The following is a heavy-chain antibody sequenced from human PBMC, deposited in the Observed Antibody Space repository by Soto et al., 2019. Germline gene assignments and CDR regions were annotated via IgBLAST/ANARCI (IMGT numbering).Heavy chain of an antibody. CDR3: ARVRVYNYYDSSGYLPFDY. D-gene: IGHD3-22*01. V-gene: IGHV4-31*03. Sequence: PSETLSLTCTVSGGSISSGGYYWSWIRQHPGKGLEWIGYIYYSGSTYYNPSLKSRVTISVDTSKNQFSLKLSSVTAADTAVYYCARVRVYNYYDSSGYLPFDYGGQGTLVTVSS. J-gene: IGHJ4*02. CDR1: GGSISSGGYY. CDR2: IYYSGST.